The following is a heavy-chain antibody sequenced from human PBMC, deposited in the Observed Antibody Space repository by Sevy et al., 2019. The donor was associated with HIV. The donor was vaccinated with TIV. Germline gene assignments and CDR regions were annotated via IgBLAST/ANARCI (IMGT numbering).Heavy chain of an antibody. CDR2: FDPEEDEK. Sequence: ASVKVSCKISGRTLTELSIHWVRQAPGKGLEWMGTFDPEEDEKIYAQKFQGRVTMTEDTSTDTAYMELGRLRSEDTAVYYCATTKDYYDSSGYPFDYWGQGTLVTVSS. CDR1: GRTLTELS. J-gene: IGHJ4*02. D-gene: IGHD3-22*01. V-gene: IGHV1-24*01. CDR3: ATTKDYYDSSGYPFDY.